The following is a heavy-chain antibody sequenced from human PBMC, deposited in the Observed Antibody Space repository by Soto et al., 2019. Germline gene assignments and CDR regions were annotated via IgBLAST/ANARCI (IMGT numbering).Heavy chain of an antibody. J-gene: IGHJ6*02. CDR2: IHYGATP. CDR3: ARETRGLWSGYGRFGLDV. CDR1: GASSSSSY. D-gene: IGHD3-3*01. V-gene: IGHV4-59*01. Sequence: QVQLQESGAGLVKPSETLSLTCSVSGASSSSSYWNWIRQPPGAGLQWIGHIHYGATPMYNPSLKNRATISMDLSKGKFSLNLNSVTAADTGIYYCARETRGLWSGYGRFGLDVWGQGTTVIVSS.